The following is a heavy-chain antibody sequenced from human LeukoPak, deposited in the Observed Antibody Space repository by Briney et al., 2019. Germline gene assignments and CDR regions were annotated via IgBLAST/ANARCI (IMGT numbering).Heavy chain of an antibody. CDR3: ARAYERLPLDY. J-gene: IGHJ4*02. CDR1: GFTFSDYY. D-gene: IGHD6-25*01. Sequence: GGSLRLSCAVSGFTFSDYYMSWIRQAPGKGLEWVSYISSSGSTIYYADSVKGRFTISRDNAKNSLYLQMNSLRAEDTAVYYCARAYERLPLDYWGQGTLVTVSS. V-gene: IGHV3-11*04. CDR2: ISSSGSTI.